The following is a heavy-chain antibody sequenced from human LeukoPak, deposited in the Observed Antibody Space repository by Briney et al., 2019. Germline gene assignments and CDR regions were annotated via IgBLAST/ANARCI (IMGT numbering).Heavy chain of an antibody. Sequence: PSQTLSLTCTVSGASITSGIYYWTWIRHHPGKGLEWIGYIYSSGYTHYNPSVRRRVIMSMDTSKNQFSLSVTSVTAADTAVYYCARSTGTIYRADVSDIWGQGTVLTVS. J-gene: IGHJ3*02. CDR2: IYSSGYT. CDR1: GASITSGIYY. V-gene: IGHV4-31*03. CDR3: ARSTGTIYRADVSDI. D-gene: IGHD1/OR15-1a*01.